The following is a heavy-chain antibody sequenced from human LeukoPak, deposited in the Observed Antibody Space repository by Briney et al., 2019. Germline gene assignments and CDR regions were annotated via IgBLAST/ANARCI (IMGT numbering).Heavy chain of an antibody. CDR2: ISVRGDTT. J-gene: IGHJ4*02. V-gene: IGHV3-23*01. CDR1: GFTFNIYA. Sequence: GGSLRLSCAASGFTFNIYAMSWVRQAPGKGLELVSGISVRGDTTYYADSVKGRFTISRDNSKNTLYLEMNSLRAEDTAAYYCAKDRSDNTTWYVGSHWGQGTLVTVSS. D-gene: IGHD2/OR15-2a*01. CDR3: AKDRSDNTTWYVGSH.